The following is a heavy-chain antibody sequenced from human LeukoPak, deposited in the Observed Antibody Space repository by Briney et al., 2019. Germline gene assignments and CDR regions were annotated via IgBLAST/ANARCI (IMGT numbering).Heavy chain of an antibody. D-gene: IGHD6-19*01. CDR2: IYYSGST. CDR3: ARGSGWPLYFDY. V-gene: IGHV4-31*03. CDR1: GGSISSGGYY. J-gene: IGHJ4*02. Sequence: PSETLSLTCTVSGGSISSGGYYWSWLRQHPGKGLEWIGYIYYSGSTYYNPSLKSRVTISVDTSKNQFSLKLSSVTAADTAVYYCARGSGWPLYFDYWGQGTLVTVSS.